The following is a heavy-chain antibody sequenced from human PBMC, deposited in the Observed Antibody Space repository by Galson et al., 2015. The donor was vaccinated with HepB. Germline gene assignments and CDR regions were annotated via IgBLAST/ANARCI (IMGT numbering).Heavy chain of an antibody. CDR2: IIPVLDVT. V-gene: IGHV1-69*10. Sequence: SVKVSCKASEDTFSNSAINWVRQAPGQGPEWMAEIIPVLDVTKHAQKFQGRVTVTADKSTNTAYMELSSLRSDDTAICYCARRRSSGSYYPLDFWGQGTLVTVSS. CDR1: EDTFSNSA. D-gene: IGHD3-10*01. J-gene: IGHJ4*02. CDR3: ARRRSSGSYYPLDF.